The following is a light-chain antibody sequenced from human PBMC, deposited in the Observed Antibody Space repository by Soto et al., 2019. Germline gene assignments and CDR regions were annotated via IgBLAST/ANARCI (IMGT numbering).Light chain of an antibody. CDR2: GAS. CDR3: QQYYSAPCT. J-gene: IGKJ3*01. CDR1: QDITNF. V-gene: IGKV1-27*01. Sequence: DIQMAQSPSSLSASVGDRVTITCRASQDITNFLAWFQQNPGKVPKLLMYGASTLHSGVPSRFSGSGSGTDFTLTISSLQPEDVATYYCQQYYSAPCTFGPGTKVDIK.